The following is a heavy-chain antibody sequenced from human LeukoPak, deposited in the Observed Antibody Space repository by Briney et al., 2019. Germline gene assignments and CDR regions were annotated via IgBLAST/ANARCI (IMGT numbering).Heavy chain of an antibody. Sequence: SETLSLTCAVYGGSFSGYYWSWIRQPPGKGLEWIGSINYSGSTYYNPSLKSRVTISVDTSKNQFSLKLSSVTAADTAVYYCARRGWFGEYFDYWGQGTLVTVSS. CDR3: ARRGWFGEYFDY. D-gene: IGHD3-10*01. CDR1: GGSFSGYY. V-gene: IGHV4-34*01. CDR2: INYSGST. J-gene: IGHJ4*02.